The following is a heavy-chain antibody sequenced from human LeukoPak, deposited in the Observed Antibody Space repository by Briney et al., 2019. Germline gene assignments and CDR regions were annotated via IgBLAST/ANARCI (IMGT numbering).Heavy chain of an antibody. D-gene: IGHD3/OR15-3a*01. Sequence: PVGSLRLSCAASGFTFSSYAMHWVRQAPGKGLEWVAVISYDGSNKYYADSVKGRFTISRDNSKNTLYLQMNSLRAEDTAVYYCAREWTGTFDYWGQGTLVTVSS. CDR2: ISYDGSNK. V-gene: IGHV3-30*04. J-gene: IGHJ4*02. CDR3: AREWTGTFDY. CDR1: GFTFSSYA.